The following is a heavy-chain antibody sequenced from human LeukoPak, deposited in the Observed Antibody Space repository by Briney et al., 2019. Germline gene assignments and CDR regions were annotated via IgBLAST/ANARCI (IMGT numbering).Heavy chain of an antibody. J-gene: IGHJ4*02. Sequence: GSLRLSCAASGFTFSSYAMTWVRQAPGKGLEGVSTLASTGSDTYYADSVKGRFTISRDTSKNTLYLQMDSLRAEDTAIYYCAKDRGRSVSGTEFDYWGQGTLLTVSS. CDR1: GFTFSSYA. V-gene: IGHV3-23*01. D-gene: IGHD6-19*01. CDR2: LASTGSDT. CDR3: AKDRGRSVSGTEFDY.